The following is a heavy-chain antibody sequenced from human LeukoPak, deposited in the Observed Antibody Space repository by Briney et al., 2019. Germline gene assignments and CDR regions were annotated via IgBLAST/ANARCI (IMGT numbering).Heavy chain of an antibody. V-gene: IGHV1-8*01. CDR1: GYTFTSYD. CDR3: ARCGYGNYYYYYMDV. J-gene: IGHJ6*03. Sequence: ASVKVSCKASGYTFTSYDINWVRQATGQGLEWMGWMNPNSGNTGYAQKFQGRVTMTRNTSIGTAYMELSSLRSEDTAVYYCARCGYGNYYYYYMDVWGKGTTVTVSS. CDR2: MNPNSGNT. D-gene: IGHD3-22*01.